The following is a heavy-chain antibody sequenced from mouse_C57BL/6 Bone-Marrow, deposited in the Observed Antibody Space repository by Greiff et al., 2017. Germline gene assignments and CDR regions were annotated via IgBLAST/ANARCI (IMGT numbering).Heavy chain of an antibody. CDR2: IDPSDSYT. Sequence: QVQLQQPGAELVKPGASVKLSCKASGYTFTSYWMQWVKQRPGQGLEWIGEIDPSDSYTNYNQKFKGKATLTVDTSSSTAYMQLSSLTSEYSAGYYCARLDIWSNPGVYFDYWGQGTTLTVSS. V-gene: IGHV1-50*01. J-gene: IGHJ2*01. CDR3: ARLDIWSNPGVYFDY. D-gene: IGHD1-1*02. CDR1: GYTFTSYW.